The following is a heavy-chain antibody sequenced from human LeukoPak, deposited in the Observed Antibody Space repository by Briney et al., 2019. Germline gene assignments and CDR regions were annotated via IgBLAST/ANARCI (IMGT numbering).Heavy chain of an antibody. Sequence: ASVKVSCKASGYTFTGYYMHWVRQAPGQGPEWMGWINPNSGGTNYAQKFQGRVTMTRDTSISTAYMELSRLRSDDTAVYYCARALYGDYVDYFDYWGQGTLVTVSS. CDR1: GYTFTGYY. CDR2: INPNSGGT. CDR3: ARALYGDYVDYFDY. D-gene: IGHD4-17*01. J-gene: IGHJ4*02. V-gene: IGHV1-2*02.